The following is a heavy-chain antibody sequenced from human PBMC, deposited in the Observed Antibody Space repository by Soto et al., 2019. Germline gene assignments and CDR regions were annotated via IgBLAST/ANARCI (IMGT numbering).Heavy chain of an antibody. J-gene: IGHJ1*01. Sequence: QVQLLQSGPEVKKSGASVKLSCTASGYTSKTHYLQWVREAPGQGLQWMGLINRSGRGALYAQKFQGRVALSMDTSTRTVFLEMNSLRSEETAVYYCATVESCGGDCYYFQHWGQGTVLNVSS. CDR3: ATVESCGGDCYYFQH. CDR2: INRSGRGA. V-gene: IGHV1-46*02. CDR1: GYTSKTHY. D-gene: IGHD2-21*01.